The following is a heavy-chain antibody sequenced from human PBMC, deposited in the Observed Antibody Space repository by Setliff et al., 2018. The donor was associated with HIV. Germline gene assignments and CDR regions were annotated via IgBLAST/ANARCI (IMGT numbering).Heavy chain of an antibody. CDR1: GGSISSGSYF. Sequence: PSETLSLTCTVSGGSISSGSYFWTWIRQPAGKGLEWIWRIYTSGRTNYNPSLKSRVTISIDTSKNQFSPKLSSVTAADTAVYYCAIEPPGYDIMTGYWDAAFDIWGQGTMVTVSS. D-gene: IGHD3-9*01. V-gene: IGHV4-61*02. CDR2: IYTSGRT. CDR3: AIEPPGYDIMTGYWDAAFDI. J-gene: IGHJ3*02.